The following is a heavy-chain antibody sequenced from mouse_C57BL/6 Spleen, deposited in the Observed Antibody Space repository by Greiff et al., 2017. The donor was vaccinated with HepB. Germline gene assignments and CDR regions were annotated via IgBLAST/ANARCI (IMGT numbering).Heavy chain of an antibody. CDR2: IYPRSGNT. CDR3: ARGGFGGSSYRYFDV. CDR1: GYTFTSYG. Sequence: QVQLQQSGAELARPGASVKLSCKASGYTFTSYGISWVKQRTGQGLEWIGEIYPRSGNTYYNEKFKGKATLTADKSSSTAYMEPRSLTSEDSAVYFCARGGFGGSSYRYFDVWGTGTTVTVSS. D-gene: IGHD1-1*01. V-gene: IGHV1-81*01. J-gene: IGHJ1*03.